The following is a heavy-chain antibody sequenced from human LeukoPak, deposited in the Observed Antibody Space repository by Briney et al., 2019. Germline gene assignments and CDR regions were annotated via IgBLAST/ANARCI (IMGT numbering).Heavy chain of an antibody. D-gene: IGHD4-23*01. Sequence: PSETLSLTCTVSGGSISSSSYYWGWIRQPPGKGLEWIGSIYYSGSTYYNPSLKSRVTISVDTSKNQFSLKLSSVTAADTAVYYCARHGGAVTPVDYNWFDPWGQGTLVTVSS. CDR1: GGSISSSSYY. CDR2: IYYSGST. J-gene: IGHJ5*02. CDR3: ARHGGAVTPVDYNWFDP. V-gene: IGHV4-39*01.